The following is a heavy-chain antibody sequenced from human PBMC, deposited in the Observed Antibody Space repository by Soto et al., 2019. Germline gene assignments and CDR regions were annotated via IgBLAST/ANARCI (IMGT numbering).Heavy chain of an antibody. CDR1: GFTFSTYG. CDR3: AKTITTYSGDSRGRGASVDY. J-gene: IGHJ4*02. V-gene: IGHV3-30*18. D-gene: IGHD3-22*01. Sequence: QVQLVESGGGVGQPGRSLRLSCAASGFTFSTYGMHWVRQPPGKGLEWVAVISSDGKSEHYADPVKGRFSISRDNSKNTLSLQMNSLRVEDTAVYYCAKTITTYSGDSRGRGASVDYWGQGTLVTVSS. CDR2: ISSDGKSE.